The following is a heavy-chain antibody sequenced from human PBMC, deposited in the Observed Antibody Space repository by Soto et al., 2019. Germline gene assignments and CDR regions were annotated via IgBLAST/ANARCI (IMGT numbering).Heavy chain of an antibody. D-gene: IGHD1-7*01. CDR2: ITAGNGDT. V-gene: IGHV1-3*01. Sequence: ASVKVSCKASGYTFTNYAMHWVRQAPGQKLEWMGRITAGNGDTRYSQKFQGRVTITRDTSASKAYMELSNLRSEDKAVYYCARDRYNWNSVYFDYWGQGTLVTVCS. J-gene: IGHJ4*02. CDR1: GYTFTNYA. CDR3: ARDRYNWNSVYFDY.